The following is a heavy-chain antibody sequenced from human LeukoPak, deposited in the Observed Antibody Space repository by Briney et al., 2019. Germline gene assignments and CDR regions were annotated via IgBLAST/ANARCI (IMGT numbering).Heavy chain of an antibody. CDR2: IIPIFGTA. Sequence: SVKVSCKASGGTFSSYAISWVRQAPGQGLEWMGGIIPIFGTANYAQKFQGRVTITTDESTSTAYMELSSLRSEDTAVYYCATKLQQLVYTWGQGTLVTVSS. D-gene: IGHD6-13*01. V-gene: IGHV1-69*05. CDR1: GGTFSSYA. CDR3: ATKLQQLVYT. J-gene: IGHJ5*02.